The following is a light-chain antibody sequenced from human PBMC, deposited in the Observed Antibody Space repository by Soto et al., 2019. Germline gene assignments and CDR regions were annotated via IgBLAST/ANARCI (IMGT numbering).Light chain of an antibody. CDR3: QQSYSTPYT. CDR1: QSISSY. V-gene: IGKV1-39*01. Sequence: DIQMTQSPSSLSASVGDRVTITCRASQSISSYLNWYQQKPGKAPKLLIYAASSLQIGFPSRFSGSRSGTHFTLTISSLQPEDFATYYCQQSYSTPYTFGQGTKLEIK. CDR2: AAS. J-gene: IGKJ2*01.